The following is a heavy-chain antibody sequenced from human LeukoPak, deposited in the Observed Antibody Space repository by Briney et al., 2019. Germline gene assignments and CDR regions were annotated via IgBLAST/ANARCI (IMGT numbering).Heavy chain of an antibody. J-gene: IGHJ6*02. CDR3: ARDYGDYVFAMRDGMDV. Sequence: ASVKVSCKASGYTFTSYDINWVRQAPGQGLEWMGWISAYNGNTNYAQKLQGRVTMTTDTSTSTAYMELRSLRSDDTAVYYCARDYGDYVFAMRDGMDVWGQGTTVTVSS. CDR2: ISAYNGNT. V-gene: IGHV1-18*01. CDR1: GYTFTSYD. D-gene: IGHD4-17*01.